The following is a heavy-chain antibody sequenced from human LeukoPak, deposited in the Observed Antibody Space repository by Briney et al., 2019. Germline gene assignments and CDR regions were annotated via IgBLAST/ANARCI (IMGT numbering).Heavy chain of an antibody. J-gene: IGHJ4*02. CDR2: ISYDGSNE. CDR3: ARDKGTSYPSSFDY. D-gene: IGHD6-6*01. Sequence: GGSLRLSCAASGFTFSSYVMHWVRQAPGKGLEWVAIISYDGSNEYYADSVKGRFTISRDNSKNTLYLQMNSLRAADTAVYYCARDKGTSYPSSFDYSGQGTLVTVSS. V-gene: IGHV3-30*04. CDR1: GFTFSSYV.